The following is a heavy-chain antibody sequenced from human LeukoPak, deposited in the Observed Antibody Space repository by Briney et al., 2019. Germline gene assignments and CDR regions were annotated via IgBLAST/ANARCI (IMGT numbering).Heavy chain of an antibody. J-gene: IGHJ5*02. CDR3: ARSGIVRLFDP. V-gene: IGHV4-38-2*02. CDR2: IYHSGST. D-gene: IGHD1-26*01. Sequence: SETLSLTCTVSGYSISSGYYWGWIRQPPGKGLEWIGSIYHSGSTYYNPSLKSRVTISVDTSKNQFSLKLSSVTAADTAVYYCARSGIVRLFDPWGQGTLVTVSS. CDR1: GYSISSGYY.